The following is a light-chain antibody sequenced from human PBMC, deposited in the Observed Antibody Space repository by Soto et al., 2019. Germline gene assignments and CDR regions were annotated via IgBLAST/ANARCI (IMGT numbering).Light chain of an antibody. CDR3: MQALQTPWT. CDR2: LGS. J-gene: IGKJ1*01. V-gene: IGKV2-28*01. CDR1: QSLLHSNGYNY. Sequence: DIVMTQSPLSLPVTPGEPASISCRSSQSLLHSNGYNYLDWYLQKPGQSPQLLIYLGSNRASGVPDRVSGSGSGTDFTLKISRVAAEDVGVYYCMQALQTPWTFGQGTKVEIK.